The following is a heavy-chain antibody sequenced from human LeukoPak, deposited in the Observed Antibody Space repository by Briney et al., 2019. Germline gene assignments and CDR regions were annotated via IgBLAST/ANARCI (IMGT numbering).Heavy chain of an antibody. CDR1: GFTFSSYA. Sequence: GGSLRLSCAASGFTFSSYAMHWVRQAPGKGLEWVAVISYDGSNKYYADSVKGRFTISRDNSKNTLYLQMNSLRAEDTAVYYCARGGRYFLNYFDYWGQGTLVTVSS. CDR2: ISYDGSNK. V-gene: IGHV3-30-3*01. CDR3: ARGGRYFLNYFDY. J-gene: IGHJ4*02. D-gene: IGHD3-9*01.